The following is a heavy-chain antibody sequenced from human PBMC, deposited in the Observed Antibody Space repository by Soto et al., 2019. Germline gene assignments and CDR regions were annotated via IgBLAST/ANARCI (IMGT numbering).Heavy chain of an antibody. D-gene: IGHD6-25*01. CDR2: ISASGGST. J-gene: IGHJ4*02. Sequence: PGGSPRLSCAASGFTSSNYAFKWVRQARGEGLEWVSSISASGGSTYYADSVKGRFTVSRDNSKSMVYLQMNSLRADDTATYYCAKVDIAAAADYWGQGSLVTVSS. V-gene: IGHV3-23*01. CDR1: GFTSSNYA. CDR3: AKVDIAAAADY.